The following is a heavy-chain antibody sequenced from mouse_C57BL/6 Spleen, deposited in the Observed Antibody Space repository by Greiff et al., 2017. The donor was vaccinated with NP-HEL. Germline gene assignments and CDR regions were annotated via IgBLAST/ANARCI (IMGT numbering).Heavy chain of an antibody. CDR3: AREVVATNAMDY. V-gene: IGHV1-59*01. CDR1: GYTFTSYW. CDR2: IDPSDSYT. Sequence: LQQPGAELVRPGTSVKLSCKASGYTFTSYWMHWVKQRPGQGLEWIGVIDPSDSYTNYNQKFKGKATLTVDTSSSTAYMQLSSLTSEDSAVYYCAREVVATNAMDYWGQGTSVTVSS. J-gene: IGHJ4*01. D-gene: IGHD1-1*01.